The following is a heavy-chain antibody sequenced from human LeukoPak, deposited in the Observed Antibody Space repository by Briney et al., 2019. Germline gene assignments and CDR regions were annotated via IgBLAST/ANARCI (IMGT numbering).Heavy chain of an antibody. CDR2: INHDGSEK. Sequence: GGSLRLSCAASGFTFNTYWMSWVRQAPGKGLEWVSNINHDGSEKYYVDSVKGRFAISRDNAKNSLYLQMSSLRAEDTAVYYCARRPGRWFDPWGQGTLVTVSS. V-gene: IGHV3-7*01. D-gene: IGHD6-6*01. J-gene: IGHJ5*02. CDR1: GFTFNTYW. CDR3: ARRPGRWFDP.